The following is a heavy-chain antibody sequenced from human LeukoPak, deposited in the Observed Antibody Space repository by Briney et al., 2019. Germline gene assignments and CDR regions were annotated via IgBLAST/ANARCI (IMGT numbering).Heavy chain of an antibody. V-gene: IGHV3-48*03. CDR1: GFTFSTFA. CDR2: ISNIGDII. CDR3: AKDTTAVVGTVYMDV. D-gene: IGHD6-13*01. J-gene: IGHJ6*03. Sequence: GGSLRLSCAASGFTFSTFAMIWVRQALGKGLEWISHISNIGDIIHYADSVEGRFTISRDNAKNSLYLQMNSLRAEDTAVYYCAKDTTAVVGTVYMDVWGKGTTVTISS.